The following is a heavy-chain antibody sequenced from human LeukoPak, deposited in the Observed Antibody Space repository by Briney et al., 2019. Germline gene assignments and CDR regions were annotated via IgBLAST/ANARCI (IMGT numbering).Heavy chain of an antibody. CDR2: ISGSGGST. Sequence: PGGSLRLSCAASGFTFSSYAMNWVRQAPGKGLEWVSAISGSGGSTYYADSVKGRFTISRDNSKNTLYLQMNSLRAEDTAVYYCARAGLRLGELSFTAFDIWGQGTMVTVSS. CDR1: GFTFSSYA. V-gene: IGHV3-23*01. CDR3: ARAGLRLGELSFTAFDI. D-gene: IGHD3-16*02. J-gene: IGHJ3*02.